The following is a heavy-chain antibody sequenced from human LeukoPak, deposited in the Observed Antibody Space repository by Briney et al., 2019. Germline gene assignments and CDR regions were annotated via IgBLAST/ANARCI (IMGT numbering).Heavy chain of an antibody. J-gene: IGHJ1*01. V-gene: IGHV3-7*03. CDR1: GFTFSSYW. Sequence: GGSLRLSCAASGFTFSSYWMNWARQAPGKGLEWVASINHNGNVNYYVDSVKGRFTISRDNAKNSLYLQMSNLRAEDTAVYYCARTGGGCSSTSCYTAGVYFQHWGQGTLVTVSS. D-gene: IGHD2-2*02. CDR2: INHNGNVN. CDR3: ARTGGGCSSTSCYTAGVYFQH.